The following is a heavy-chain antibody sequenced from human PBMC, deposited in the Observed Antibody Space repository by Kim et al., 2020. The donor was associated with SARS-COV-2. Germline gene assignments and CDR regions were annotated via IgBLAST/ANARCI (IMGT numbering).Heavy chain of an antibody. J-gene: IGHJ4*02. Sequence: GGSLRLSCAASGFSFSSYAMSWVRQAPGKGLEWVSGISGSGGSTYYADSVKGRFTISRDNSKNTLYLQMNSLRAEDTAVYYCAKDQVVTAIQWRYGYWGQGTLVTVSS. V-gene: IGHV3-23*01. CDR3: AKDQVVTAIQWRYGY. CDR2: ISGSGGST. D-gene: IGHD2-21*02. CDR1: GFSFSSYA.